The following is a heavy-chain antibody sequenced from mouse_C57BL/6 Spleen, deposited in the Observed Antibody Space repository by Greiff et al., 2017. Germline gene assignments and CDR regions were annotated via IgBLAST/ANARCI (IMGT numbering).Heavy chain of an antibody. CDR3: ARASTTVANWYFDV. CDR2: IDPSDSYT. V-gene: IGHV1-69*01. J-gene: IGHJ1*03. D-gene: IGHD1-1*01. CDR1: GYTFTSYW. Sequence: QVQLQQPGAELVMPGASVKLSCKASGYTFTSYWMHWVKQRPGQGLEWIGEIDPSDSYTNYNQKFKGKSTLTVDKSSSTAYMQLSSLTSEDSAVYYCARASTTVANWYFDVWGTGTTVTVSS.